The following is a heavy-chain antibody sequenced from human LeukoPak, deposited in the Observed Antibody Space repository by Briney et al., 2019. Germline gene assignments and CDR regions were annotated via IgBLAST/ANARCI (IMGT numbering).Heavy chain of an antibody. V-gene: IGHV4-59*12. D-gene: IGHD3-22*01. CDR3: ARDSADYYDSSGYYYT. J-gene: IGHJ5*02. CDR1: GGSFSGYY. CDR2: IYYSGST. Sequence: SETLSLTCAVYGGSFSGYYWSWIRQPPGKGLEWIGYIYYSGSTNYNPSLKSRVTISVDTSKNQFSLKLSSVTAADTAVYYCARDSADYYDSSGYYYTWGQGTLVTVSS.